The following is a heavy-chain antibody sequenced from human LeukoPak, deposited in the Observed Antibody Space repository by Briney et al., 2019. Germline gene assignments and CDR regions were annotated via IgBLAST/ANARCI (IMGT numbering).Heavy chain of an antibody. V-gene: IGHV1-18*04. J-gene: IGHJ3*02. Sequence: GASVKVSFKASGYTFTSYSVSWVRQAPGQGLEWMGWISAYNGNTNYAQNLQGRVTMTTDTSTSTAYMELRSLTFDDTAVYYCARDRYFYDSGGSYLDAFDIWGQGTVVTVSS. CDR2: ISAYNGNT. D-gene: IGHD3-22*01. CDR1: GYTFTSYS. CDR3: ARDRYFYDSGGSYLDAFDI.